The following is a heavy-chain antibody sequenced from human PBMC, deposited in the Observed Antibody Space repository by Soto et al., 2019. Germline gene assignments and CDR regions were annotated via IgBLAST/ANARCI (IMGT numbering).Heavy chain of an antibody. V-gene: IGHV4-59*08. Sequence: QVQLRESGPGLVKPSETLSLSCTVSGGSISSFYWSCFRQSPGKRMEWIGYVHHSWGSSYNPSLQSRVAISLATSKSKFPLEVTSVSATDTAVYYCARQGFGPLHGLVDVWCQGTTVTVSS. CDR3: ARQGFGPLHGLVDV. J-gene: IGHJ6*02. CDR2: VHHSWGS. CDR1: GGSISSFY. D-gene: IGHD3-10*01.